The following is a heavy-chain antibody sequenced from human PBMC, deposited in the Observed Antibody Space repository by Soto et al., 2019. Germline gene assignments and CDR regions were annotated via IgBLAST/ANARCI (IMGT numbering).Heavy chain of an antibody. J-gene: IGHJ3*02. CDR2: IIPILGIA. V-gene: IGHV1-69*08. D-gene: IGHD3-22*01. CDR3: ARDRITMIVVPHYEGDAFDI. Sequence: QVQLVQSGAEVKKPGSSVKVSCKASGGTFSSYTISWVRQAPGQGLEWMGRIIPILGIANYAQKFQGRVTITADKSTSTXYXALSSLRSEDTAVYYCARDRITMIVVPHYEGDAFDIWGQGTMVTVSS. CDR1: GGTFSSYT.